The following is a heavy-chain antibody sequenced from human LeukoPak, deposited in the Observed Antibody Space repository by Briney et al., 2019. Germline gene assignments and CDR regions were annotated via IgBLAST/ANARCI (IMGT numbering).Heavy chain of an antibody. CDR2: IKQDGSEK. CDR1: GFTFSSYS. Sequence: GGSLRLSCAASGFTFSSYSMNWVRQAPGKGLEWVANIKQDGSEKYYVDSVKGRFTISRDSAKNSLYLQMNSLRAEDTAVYYCARVPPTVGSSDIWGQGTMVTVSS. V-gene: IGHV3-7*01. CDR3: ARVPPTVGSSDI. J-gene: IGHJ3*02. D-gene: IGHD5/OR15-5a*01.